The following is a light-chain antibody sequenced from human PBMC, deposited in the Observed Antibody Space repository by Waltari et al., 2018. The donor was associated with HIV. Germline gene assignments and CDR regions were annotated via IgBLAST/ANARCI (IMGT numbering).Light chain of an antibody. Sequence: QSVLTQPPSASGAPGQRVAISCSGSSPNIGTNAVNWYQQVPGTAPKLVMYGENQRPSGVPDRFSGSKSGTSASLAISGLQSEDEADYYCSAWDDGLNGPLFGGGTKLTVL. V-gene: IGLV1-44*01. CDR2: GEN. J-gene: IGLJ3*02. CDR3: SAWDDGLNGPL. CDR1: SPNIGTNA.